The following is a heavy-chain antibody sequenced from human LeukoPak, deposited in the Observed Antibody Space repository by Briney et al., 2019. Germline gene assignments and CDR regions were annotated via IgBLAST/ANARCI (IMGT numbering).Heavy chain of an antibody. CDR1: GDSVPSNSAA. J-gene: IGHJ4*02. Sequence: SQTLSLTCAISGDSVPSNSAAWNWIRQSPSRGLEWLGRTYYRSEWNNDYAISVKSRIIINPDTSKNQFSLQLNSVTPEDTAVYYCARETLYSGSFYDYWDQGTLVTVSS. D-gene: IGHD1-26*01. V-gene: IGHV6-1*01. CDR2: TYYRSEWNN. CDR3: ARETLYSGSFYDY.